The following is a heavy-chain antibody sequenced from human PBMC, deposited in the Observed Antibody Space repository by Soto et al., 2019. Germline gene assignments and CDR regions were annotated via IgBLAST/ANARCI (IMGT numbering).Heavy chain of an antibody. CDR1: GFTFSDYY. J-gene: IGHJ6*02. CDR3: VRGNFYYGMDV. CDR2: MSGSGDAI. Sequence: LRLSCTTSGFTFSDYYMTWVRQAPGKGLEWISYMSGSGDAIYYADSVKGRFTISRDNAKNSLHLEMNSLRVEDTAMYYCVRGNFYYGMDVWGQGTTVTVSS. V-gene: IGHV3-11*01.